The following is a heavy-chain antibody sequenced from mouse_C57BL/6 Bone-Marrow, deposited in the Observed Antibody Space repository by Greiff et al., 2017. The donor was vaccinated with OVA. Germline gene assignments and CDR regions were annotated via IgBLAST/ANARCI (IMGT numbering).Heavy chain of an antibody. J-gene: IGHJ2*01. CDR1: GYTFTDYY. CDR2: INPNNGGT. V-gene: IGHV1-26*01. CDR3: ARGDGYYVDY. D-gene: IGHD2-3*01. Sequence: VQLQQSGPELVKPGASVKISCKASGYTFTDYYMNWVKQSHGKSLEWIGDINPNNGGTSYNQKFKGKATLTVDKSSSTAYMELRSLTSEDSAVYYCARGDGYYVDYWGQDTTLTVSA.